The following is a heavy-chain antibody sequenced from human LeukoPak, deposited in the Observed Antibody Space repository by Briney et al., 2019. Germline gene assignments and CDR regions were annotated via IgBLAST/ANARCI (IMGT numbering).Heavy chain of an antibody. Sequence: SETLSLTCAVYGGSFSGYYWSWIRQPPGKGLEWIGEINHSGSTNYNPSLKSRVTISVDTSKNQFSLKLSSVTAADTAIYYCARASGTYFSDYWGQGTLVTVSS. CDR1: GGSFSGYY. CDR2: INHSGST. D-gene: IGHD1-26*01. J-gene: IGHJ4*02. CDR3: ARASGTYFSDY. V-gene: IGHV4-34*01.